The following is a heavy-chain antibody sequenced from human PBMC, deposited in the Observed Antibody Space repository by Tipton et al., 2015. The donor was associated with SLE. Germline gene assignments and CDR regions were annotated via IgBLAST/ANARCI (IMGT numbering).Heavy chain of an antibody. V-gene: IGHV4-59*01. CDR2: IYYSGST. Sequence: TLSLTCTVSGGSISSYYWSWIRQPPGKGLEWIGYIYYSGSTNYNPSLKSRVSISVDTSKNRFSLKLSSVTAADTAVYYCAREVDAFDIWGQGTMVTVSS. CDR3: AREVDAFDI. CDR1: GGSISSYY. J-gene: IGHJ3*02.